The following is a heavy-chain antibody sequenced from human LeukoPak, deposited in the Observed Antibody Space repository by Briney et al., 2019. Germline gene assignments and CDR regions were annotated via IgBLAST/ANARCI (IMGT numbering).Heavy chain of an antibody. CDR3: AKARYSSTRAPFDY. J-gene: IGHJ4*02. V-gene: IGHV3-23*01. CDR1: GFTFSSYA. D-gene: IGHD6-13*01. CDR2: ISGSGDNT. Sequence: PGGSLRLSCAASGFTFSSYALSWFRQPPGKGLEWVSAISGSGDNTYYAHSVKGRFTISRDNSKNTLYLQMNSLRAEDTAVYYCAKARYSSTRAPFDYWGQGTLVTVSS.